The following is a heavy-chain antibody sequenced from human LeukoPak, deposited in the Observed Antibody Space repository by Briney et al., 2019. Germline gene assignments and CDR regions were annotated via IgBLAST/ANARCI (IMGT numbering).Heavy chain of an antibody. CDR1: GGSISSYY. J-gene: IGHJ4*02. CDR3: ARENSGSYREFDY. CDR2: IYTSGST. V-gene: IGHV4-4*07. D-gene: IGHD1-26*01. Sequence: SETLSLTCTVSGGSISSYYWSWIRQPAGKGLEWIGRIYTSGSTNYNASLKSRVSMSVDTSKNQLSLKLSSVTAADTAVFYCARENSGSYREFDYWGQGTLVTV.